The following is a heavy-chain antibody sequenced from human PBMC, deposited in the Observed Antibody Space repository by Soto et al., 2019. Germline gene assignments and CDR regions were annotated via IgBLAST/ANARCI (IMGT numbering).Heavy chain of an antibody. V-gene: IGHV5-51*01. Sequence: PGESLKISCKHSGFNFPTFWIAWVRQMPGKGLEWMGTIYPDDSDTRYSPSFQGQVTISADKSIQTAYLQWGSLKASDSALYYCARLSRDGYNFLYAFDIWGQGTMVTVSS. D-gene: IGHD5-12*01. CDR2: IYPDDSDT. J-gene: IGHJ3*02. CDR1: GFNFPTFW. CDR3: ARLSRDGYNFLYAFDI.